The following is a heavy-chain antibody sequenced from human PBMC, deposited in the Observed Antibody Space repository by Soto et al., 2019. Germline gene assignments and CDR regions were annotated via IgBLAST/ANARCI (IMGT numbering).Heavy chain of an antibody. CDR3: ASGGDGVLWFGEFDP. J-gene: IGHJ5*02. V-gene: IGHV3-33*01. CDR2: IWYDGSNK. CDR1: GFTFSSYG. Sequence: QVQLVESGGGVVQPGRSLRLSCAASGFTFSSYGMHWVRQAPGKGLEWVAVIWYDGSNKYYADSVKGRFTISRDNSKSTLYLQMISVRAEETAVYCCASGGDGVLWFGEFDPWGQGTLVTVSS. D-gene: IGHD3-10*01.